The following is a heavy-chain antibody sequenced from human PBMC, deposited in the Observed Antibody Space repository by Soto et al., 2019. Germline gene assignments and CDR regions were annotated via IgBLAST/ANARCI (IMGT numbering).Heavy chain of an antibody. CDR3: TRQALHYCGGDCYPVPYFDL. Sequence: EVQLVESGGGLVQPGGSLKLSCAASGFTFSGSAMHWVRQASGKGLEWVGRIRSKANSYATAYAASVKGRFTISRDDSKNTAYLQMNSLKTEDTAVYYCTRQALHYCGGDCYPVPYFDLWGRGTLVTVSS. CDR1: GFTFSGSA. J-gene: IGHJ2*01. CDR2: IRSKANSYAT. D-gene: IGHD2-21*02. V-gene: IGHV3-73*02.